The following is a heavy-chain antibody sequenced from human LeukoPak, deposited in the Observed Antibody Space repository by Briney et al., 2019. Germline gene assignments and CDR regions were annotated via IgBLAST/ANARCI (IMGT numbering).Heavy chain of an antibody. CDR3: ARVSAYYDYVWGSYRYGNWFDP. CDR1: GGSISSGSYY. CDR2: IYTSGST. D-gene: IGHD3-16*02. V-gene: IGHV4-61*02. J-gene: IGHJ5*02. Sequence: PSQTLSLTCTVSGGSISSGSYYWSWIRQPAGKGLEWIGRIYTSGSTNYNPSLKSRVTVSVDTSKNQFSLKLSSVTAADTAVYYCARVSAYYDYVWGSYRYGNWFDPWGQGTLVTVSS.